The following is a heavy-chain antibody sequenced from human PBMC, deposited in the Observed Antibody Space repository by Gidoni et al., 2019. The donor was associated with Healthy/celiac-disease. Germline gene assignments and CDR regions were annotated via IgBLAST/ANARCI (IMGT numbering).Heavy chain of an antibody. D-gene: IGHD4-17*01. CDR1: GYSISSGYY. CDR2: IYHSGST. V-gene: IGHV4-38-2*01. J-gene: IGHJ3*02. Sequence: QVQLQESGPGLLKPSETLSLTCAVSGYSISSGYYWGWIRQPPGKGLEWIGSIYHSGSTYYNPSLKSRVTISVDTSKNQFSLKLSSVTAADTAVYYCARYYGDYLFPWTDAFDIWGQGTMVTVSS. CDR3: ARYYGDYLFPWTDAFDI.